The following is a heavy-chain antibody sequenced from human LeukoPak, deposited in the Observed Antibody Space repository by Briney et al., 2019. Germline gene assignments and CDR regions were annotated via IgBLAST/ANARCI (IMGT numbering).Heavy chain of an antibody. J-gene: IGHJ4*02. V-gene: IGHV4-34*01. D-gene: IGHD3-22*01. CDR3: ARAPYYYDSSGYYYVAYFDY. CDR2: INHSGST. Sequence: SETLSLTCAVYGGSFSGYYWSWIRLPPGKGLEWIGEINHSGSTNYNPSLKSRVTISVDTSKNQFSLKLSSVTAADTAVYYCARAPYYYDSSGYYYVAYFDYWGQGTLVTVSS. CDR1: GGSFSGYY.